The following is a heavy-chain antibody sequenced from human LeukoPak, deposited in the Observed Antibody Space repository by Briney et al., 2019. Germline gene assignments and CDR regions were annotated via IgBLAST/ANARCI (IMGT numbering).Heavy chain of an antibody. V-gene: IGHV4-59*01. CDR3: ARTPYYYDSSGYYYWGGYFDY. D-gene: IGHD3-22*01. CDR2: IYYSGST. CDR1: GFTFSSYE. J-gene: IGHJ4*02. Sequence: GSLRLSCTASGFTFSSYEMNWIRQPPGKGLEWIGYIYYSGSTNYNPSLKSRVTISVDTSKNQFSLKLSSVTAADTAVYYCARTPYYYDSSGYYYWGGYFDYWGQGTLVTVSS.